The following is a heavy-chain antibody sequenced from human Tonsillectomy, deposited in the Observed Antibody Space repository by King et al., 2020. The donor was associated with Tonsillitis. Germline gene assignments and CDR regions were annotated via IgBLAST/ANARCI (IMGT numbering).Heavy chain of an antibody. CDR1: GGSISSGGYY. V-gene: IGHV4-31*03. J-gene: IGHJ4*02. D-gene: IGHD6-13*01. Sequence: PLQESGPGLVKPSQTLSLTCTVSGGSISSGGYYWSWIRQHPEKGLEWIGYIYYSGSTYYNPSLKSRVTISVDTSKNHFSLNLSSVSAADTAVYYCARVHLSNSSWPFDCWGQGTQVTVSS. CDR2: IYYSGST. CDR3: ARVHLSNSSWPFDC.